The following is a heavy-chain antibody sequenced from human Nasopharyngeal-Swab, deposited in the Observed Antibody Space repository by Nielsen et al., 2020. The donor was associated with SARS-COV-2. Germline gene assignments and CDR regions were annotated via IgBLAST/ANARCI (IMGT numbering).Heavy chain of an antibody. CDR3: ARGFGEFWYYFDH. D-gene: IGHD3-16*01. V-gene: IGHV4-4*07. CDR1: GDSLSVYY. J-gene: IGHJ4*02. CDR2: IYPSGKT. Sequence: SETLSLTCIVSGDSLSVYYWSWIRQPAGKGLEWIGRIYPSGKTNYNPSLKNRVTMSLDTSRNQFSLKLTSVTAADTAVYYCARGFGEFWYYFDHWGQGGLITVSS.